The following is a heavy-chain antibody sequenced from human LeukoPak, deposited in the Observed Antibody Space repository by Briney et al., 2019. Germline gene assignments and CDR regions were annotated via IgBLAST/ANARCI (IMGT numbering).Heavy chain of an antibody. CDR2: IYHSGST. CDR1: GYSISSGYY. J-gene: IGHJ4*02. Sequence: SETLSLTCTVSGYSISSGYYWGWIRQPPGKGLEWIGSIYHSGSTYYNPSLKSRVTISVGTSKKHFSLKLNSVTAADTAVYYCATHDFWSGFFQFWGQGVLVTVAS. D-gene: IGHD3-3*01. CDR3: ATHDFWSGFFQF. V-gene: IGHV4-38-2*02.